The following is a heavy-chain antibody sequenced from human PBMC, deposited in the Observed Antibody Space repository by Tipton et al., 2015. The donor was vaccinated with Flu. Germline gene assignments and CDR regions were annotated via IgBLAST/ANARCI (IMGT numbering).Heavy chain of an antibody. CDR2: IKEDGSEK. Sequence: SLRLSCAASGFILSSYWMAWVRQAPGKGPEWVANIKEDGSEKYYVDSVKGRFTISRDNAKNSLYLQMNSLRAEDTAVYYCARDGGRNSVDVYWGQGTLVTVSS. D-gene: IGHD4-11*01. J-gene: IGHJ4*02. CDR1: GFILSSYW. V-gene: IGHV3-7*01. CDR3: ARDGGRNSVDVY.